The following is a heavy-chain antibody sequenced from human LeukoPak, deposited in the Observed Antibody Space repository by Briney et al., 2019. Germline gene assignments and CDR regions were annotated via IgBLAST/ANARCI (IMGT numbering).Heavy chain of an antibody. J-gene: IGHJ6*02. V-gene: IGHV3-30-3*01. CDR1: GFTFSSYW. Sequence: GGSLRLSCAASGFTFSSYWMHWVRQAPGKGLEWVAFISYGGNSEYYAGSVKGRFTISRDNSKNTLYLQMNSLRAEDTAVYYCARGGYCISTSCYHYYYGVDVWGQGTTVTVSS. CDR3: ARGGYCISTSCYHYYYGVDV. D-gene: IGHD2-2*01. CDR2: ISYGGNSE.